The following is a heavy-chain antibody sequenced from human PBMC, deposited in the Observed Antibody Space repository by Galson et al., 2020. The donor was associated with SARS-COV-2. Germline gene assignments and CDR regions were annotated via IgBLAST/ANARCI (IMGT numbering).Heavy chain of an antibody. CDR3: ARGGLFGELLVPFGY. CDR2: FSGSGGVA. CDR1: GFTFRSYA. V-gene: IGHV3-23*01. J-gene: IGHJ4*02. D-gene: IGHD3-10*01. Sequence: PGGSLRLSCAASGFTFRSYAMNWVRQAPGKGLEWVSVFSGSGGVAYYTDSVKGRFTVSRDDSKNTLYLQMNSLRVEDTAIYYCARGGLFGELLVPFGYWGQGTLVTVSS.